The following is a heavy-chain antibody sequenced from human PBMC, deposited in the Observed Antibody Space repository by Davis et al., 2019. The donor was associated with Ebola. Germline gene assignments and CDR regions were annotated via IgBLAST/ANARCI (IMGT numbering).Heavy chain of an antibody. CDR2: ISGSGGST. J-gene: IGHJ6*02. D-gene: IGHD3-10*01. CDR3: AKGGFRELLGLYYGMDV. V-gene: IGHV3-23*01. Sequence: GESLKISCAASGFTFSSYAMSWVRQAPGKGLEWVSAISGSGGSTYYADSVKGRFTISRDNSKNTLYLQMNSLRAEDTAVYYCAKGGFRELLGLYYGMDVWGQGTTVTASS. CDR1: GFTFSSYA.